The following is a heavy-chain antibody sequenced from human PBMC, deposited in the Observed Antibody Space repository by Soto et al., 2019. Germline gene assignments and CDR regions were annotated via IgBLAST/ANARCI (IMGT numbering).Heavy chain of an antibody. V-gene: IGHV1-3*01. CDR1: GYTFTSYA. D-gene: IGHD5-12*01. CDR3: ARGLVAGRRFDY. CDR2: INAGNGNT. J-gene: IGHJ4*02. Sequence: ASVKVSCKASGYTFTSYAMHWVRQAPGQRLEWMGWINAGNGNTKYSQKFQGRVTITRDTSASTAYMELSSLRSEDTAVYYCARGLVAGRRFDYWGQGTLVTVSS.